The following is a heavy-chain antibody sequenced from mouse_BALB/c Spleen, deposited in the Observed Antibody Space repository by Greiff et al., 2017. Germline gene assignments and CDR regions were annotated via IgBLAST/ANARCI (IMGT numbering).Heavy chain of an antibody. CDR2: ISSGSSTI. D-gene: IGHD2-1*01. CDR1: GFTFSSFG. Sequence: EVMLVESGGGLVQPGGSRKLSCAASGFTFSSFGMHWVRQAPEKGLEWVAYISSGSSTIYYADTVKGRFTISRDNPKNTLFLQMTSLRSEDTAMYYCARSGGGNSFAYWGQGTLVTVSA. CDR3: ARSGGGNSFAY. V-gene: IGHV5-17*02. J-gene: IGHJ3*01.